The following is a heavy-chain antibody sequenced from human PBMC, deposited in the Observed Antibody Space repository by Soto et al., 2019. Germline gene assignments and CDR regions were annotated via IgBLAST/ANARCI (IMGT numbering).Heavy chain of an antibody. CDR1: GYSFTSYW. CDR2: IDPSDSYT. J-gene: IGHJ6*02. Sequence: GESLKISCKGSGYSFTSYWISWVRQMPGKGLEWMGRIDPSDSYTNYSPSFQGHVTISADKSISTAYLQWGSLKASDTAMYYFVSTGRSYNCNHLDVWGQGTTVTVSS. CDR3: VSTGRSYNCNHLDV. V-gene: IGHV5-10-1*01. D-gene: IGHD1-20*01.